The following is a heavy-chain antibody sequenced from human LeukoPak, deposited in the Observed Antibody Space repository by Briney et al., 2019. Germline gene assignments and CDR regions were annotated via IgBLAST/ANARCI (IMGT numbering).Heavy chain of an antibody. CDR3: ARGKDYYDSSGYYGYYYYYMDV. CDR2: IDSSRSTI. CDR1: GFTFNRYS. Sequence: GGSLRLSCAASGFTFNRYSMNWVRRAPGKGLEWVSYIDSSRSTIYYADSVKGRFTISRDNAKNSLCLQMNSLRAEDTAVYYCARGKDYYDSSGYYGYYYYYMDVWGKGTTVTVSS. J-gene: IGHJ6*03. V-gene: IGHV3-48*04. D-gene: IGHD3-22*01.